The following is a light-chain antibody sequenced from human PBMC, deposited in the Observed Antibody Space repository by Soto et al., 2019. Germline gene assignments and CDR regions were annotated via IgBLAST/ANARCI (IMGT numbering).Light chain of an antibody. CDR2: EVS. CDR1: SSDIGDTHY. Sequence: QSVLTQPPSASGSPGQSVTVSCTRTSSDIGDTHYVSWYQQHPGKAPKLMVYEVSKRPSGVPERFSGSKSGNTASLTVSGLLAEDEGDYYCSSYAGRDTVVFGSGTKSPS. V-gene: IGLV2-8*01. CDR3: SSYAGRDTVV. J-gene: IGLJ1*01.